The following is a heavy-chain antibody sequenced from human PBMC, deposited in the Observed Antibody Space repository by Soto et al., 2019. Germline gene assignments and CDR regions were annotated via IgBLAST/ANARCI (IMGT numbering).Heavy chain of an antibody. V-gene: IGHV4-34*01. CDR1: GGSFSGYY. Sequence: SETLSLTCAVYGGSFSGYYWSWIRQPPGKGLEWIGEINHSGSTNYNPSLKSRVTISVDTSKNQFSLKLSSVTAADTAVYYCARGDSGVVVVAATPVREGGLLFDPWGQGTLVTVSS. CDR3: ARGDSGVVVVAATPVREGGLLFDP. CDR2: INHSGST. D-gene: IGHD2-15*01. J-gene: IGHJ5*02.